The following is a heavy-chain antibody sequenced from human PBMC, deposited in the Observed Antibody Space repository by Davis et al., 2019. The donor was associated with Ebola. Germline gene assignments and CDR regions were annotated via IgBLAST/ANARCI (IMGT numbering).Heavy chain of an antibody. CDR1: GFTFDDYA. J-gene: IGHJ6*02. CDR2: ISWNSGSI. Sequence: PGGSLRLSCAASGFTFDDYAMHWVRHAPGKGLEWVSGISWNSGSIGYADSVKGRFTISRDNAKNSLYLQMNSLRAEDTALYYCAKDGYSSSPYYGMDVWGQGTTVTVSS. D-gene: IGHD6-13*01. V-gene: IGHV3-9*01. CDR3: AKDGYSSSPYYGMDV.